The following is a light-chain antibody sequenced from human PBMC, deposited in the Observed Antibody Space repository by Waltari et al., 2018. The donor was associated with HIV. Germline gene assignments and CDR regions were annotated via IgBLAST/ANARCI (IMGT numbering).Light chain of an antibody. CDR3: QSADSSGTLYV. J-gene: IGLJ1*01. CDR1: ALPKQY. CDR2: QDS. V-gene: IGLV3-25*03. Sequence: SYELTQPPSVSVSPGQTARITCSGDALPKQYAYWYQQKPGQAPVLGLYQDSGRPSGFPERFSGSSSGTTVTLTISGVQAEDEADYYCQSADSSGTLYVFGTGTKVTVL.